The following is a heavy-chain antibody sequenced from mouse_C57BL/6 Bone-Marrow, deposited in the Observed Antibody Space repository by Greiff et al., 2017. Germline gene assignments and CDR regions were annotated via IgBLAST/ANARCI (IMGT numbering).Heavy chain of an antibody. V-gene: IGHV1-50*01. J-gene: IGHJ3*01. CDR1: GYTFTSYW. CDR3: ARDGYFGFAY. CDR2: IDPSDSYT. Sequence: VQLQQPGAELVKPGASVKLSCKASGYTFTSYWMQWVKQRPGQGLEWIGEIDPSDSYTNYNQKFKGKATLTVDTYSSTAYMQLSSLTSEDSAVYYCARDGYFGFAYWGQGTLVTVSA. D-gene: IGHD2-3*01.